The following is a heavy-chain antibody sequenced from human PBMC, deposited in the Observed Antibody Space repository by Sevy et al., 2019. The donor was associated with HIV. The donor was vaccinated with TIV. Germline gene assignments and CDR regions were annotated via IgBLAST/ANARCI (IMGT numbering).Heavy chain of an antibody. CDR2: IGTTAGVT. CDR3: ARCPQHYSIDY. D-gene: IGHD2-21*01. CDR1: GFTFNTYS. Sequence: GGSLRLSCAASGFTFNTYSLIWVRQTPGKGLEWLSFIGTTAGVTYYADPVKGGFTIYRAKAKKSLDLQMNSLGDEDTAVYYCARCPQHYSIDYWGQGTLVTVSS. J-gene: IGHJ4*02. V-gene: IGHV3-48*02.